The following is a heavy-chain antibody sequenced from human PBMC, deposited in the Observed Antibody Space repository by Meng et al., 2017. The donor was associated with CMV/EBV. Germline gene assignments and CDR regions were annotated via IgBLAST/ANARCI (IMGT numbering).Heavy chain of an antibody. V-gene: IGHV3-30-3*01. Sequence: GESLKISCAASGFTFNNYVLHWVRQAPGKGLEWVAVIFYDGNNQYYADSVKGRFTISRDNSKNTLYLQMNSLRAEDTAVYCCARSGITRVYTRPEPPPGMDVWGQGTTVT. CDR2: IFYDGNNQ. CDR1: GFTFNNYV. CDR3: ARSGITRVYTRPEPPPGMDV. J-gene: IGHJ6*02. D-gene: IGHD1-14*01.